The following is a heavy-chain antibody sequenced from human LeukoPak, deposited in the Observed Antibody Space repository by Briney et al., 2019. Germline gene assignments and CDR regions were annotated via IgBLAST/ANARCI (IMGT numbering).Heavy chain of an antibody. J-gene: IGHJ5*02. V-gene: IGHV3-23*01. CDR3: ARGPGGDSRLTFDP. Sequence: GGSLRLSCAASGFTFSSYAMSWVRQAPGKGLEWVSAISGSGGSTYYADSVKGRFTISRDNSKNSLYLQMNSLRAEDTAVYYCARGPGGDSRLTFDPWGQGTLVTVSS. D-gene: IGHD2-21*02. CDR2: ISGSGGST. CDR1: GFTFSSYA.